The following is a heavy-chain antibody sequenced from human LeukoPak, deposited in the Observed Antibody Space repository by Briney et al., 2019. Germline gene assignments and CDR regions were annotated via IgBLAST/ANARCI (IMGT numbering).Heavy chain of an antibody. D-gene: IGHD2-2*01. CDR3: AKDGMVVVQNEGWFDP. Sequence: GGSLRLSCAASGFTFSSHAMSWVRQAPGKGLEWVSAISGSGGSTYYADSVKGRFTISRDNSKNTLYLQMNSLRAEDTAVYYCAKDGMVVVQNEGWFDPGGQETLSPSPQ. CDR1: GFTFSSHA. J-gene: IGHJ5*02. CDR2: ISGSGGST. V-gene: IGHV3-23*01.